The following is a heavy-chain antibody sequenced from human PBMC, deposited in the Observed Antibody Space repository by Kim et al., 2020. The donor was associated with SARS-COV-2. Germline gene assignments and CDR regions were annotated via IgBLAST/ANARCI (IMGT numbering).Heavy chain of an antibody. V-gene: IGHV4-39*07. CDR2: IYYSGST. CDR3: ARDQPALWFGEPPGFFDY. J-gene: IGHJ4*02. Sequence: SETLSLTCTVSGGSISSSSYYWGWIRQPPGKGLEWIGSIYYSGSTYYNPSLKSRVTISVDTSKNQFSLKLSSVTAADTAVYYCARDQPALWFGEPPGFFDYWGQGTLVTVSS. D-gene: IGHD3-10*01. CDR1: GGSISSSSYY.